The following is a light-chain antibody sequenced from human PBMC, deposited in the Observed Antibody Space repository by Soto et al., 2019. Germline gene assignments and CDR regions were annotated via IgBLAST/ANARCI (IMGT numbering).Light chain of an antibody. CDR1: QGISSY. J-gene: IGKJ1*01. Sequence: DIQLTQSPSFLSASVGDRVTITCRASQGISSYLAWYQQKPGKAPKLLIYGAFTLQSGVPSRFSGSGSGTEFTLTISSLQPEDVAIYNCQQLNSYPPTFGQGTKVEIK. V-gene: IGKV1-9*01. CDR3: QQLNSYPPT. CDR2: GAF.